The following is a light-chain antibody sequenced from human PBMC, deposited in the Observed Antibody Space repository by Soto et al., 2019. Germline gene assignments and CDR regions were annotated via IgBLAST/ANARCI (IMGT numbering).Light chain of an antibody. J-gene: IGKJ1*01. V-gene: IGKV2-30*01. CDR3: MQGTHWPRT. CDR2: KVS. CDR1: QSLVNSDGNTY. Sequence: DVVMTQSPLSLPVTLGQPASISCRSSQSLVNSDGNTYLNWFQQRPGQSPRRLIYKVSNRDSGVPDRFSGSGSGPYFTLKISRVEAEDVGVYYCMQGTHWPRTFGQGTKVEIK.